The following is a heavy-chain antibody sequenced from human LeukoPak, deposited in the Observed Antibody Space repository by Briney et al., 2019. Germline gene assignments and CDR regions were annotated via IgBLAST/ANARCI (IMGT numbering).Heavy chain of an antibody. CDR2: IKRDGREK. V-gene: IGHV3-7*01. CDR3: ARDSGYSDY. J-gene: IGHJ4*02. Sequence: PGGSLRLSCAASGFTFSRHRMTWVRQAPGNGLEWVANIKRDGREKNYVDSVKGRFTISRDNAKNSLYLQMNSLSAEDTAVYYCARDSGYSDYWGQGTLVTVSS. CDR1: GFTFSRHR. D-gene: IGHD5-24*01.